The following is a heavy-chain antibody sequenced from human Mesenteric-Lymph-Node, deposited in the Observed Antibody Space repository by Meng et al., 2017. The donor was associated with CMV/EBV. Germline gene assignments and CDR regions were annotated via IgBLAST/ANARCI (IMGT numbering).Heavy chain of an antibody. Sequence: ETLSLTCAASGFTFSIYAMSWVRQAPGKGLEWVSVIYGDESDTFYADSVKGRFTISRDNSKNTLYLQMTSLRPEDTAVYYCAREEVPTFRSLPDSWGQGTLVTVSS. CDR2: IYGDESDT. V-gene: IGHV3-23*03. CDR3: AREEVPTFRSLPDS. D-gene: IGHD3-16*01. J-gene: IGHJ4*02. CDR1: GFTFSIYA.